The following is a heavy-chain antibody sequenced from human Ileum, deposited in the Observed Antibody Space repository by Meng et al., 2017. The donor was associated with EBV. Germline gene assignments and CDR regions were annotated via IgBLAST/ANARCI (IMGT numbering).Heavy chain of an antibody. CDR1: GFSLSISGVG. V-gene: IGHV2-5*02. J-gene: IGHJ4*01. CDR2: IYWDDDK. D-gene: IGHD3-22*01. CDR3: THRPMTSAYYYFDY. Sequence: QITLKESGPSRVQRXXXXPLXXPFSGFSLSISGVGVGWIRQPPGKALEWLALIYWDDDKRYSPSLKSRLTITKDTSKNQVVLTMTNMDPVDTATYYCTHRPMTSAYYYFDYWGQGTLVTVSS.